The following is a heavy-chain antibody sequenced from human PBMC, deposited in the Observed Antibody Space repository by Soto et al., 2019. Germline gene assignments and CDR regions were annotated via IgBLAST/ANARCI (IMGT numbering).Heavy chain of an antibody. Sequence: SETLSLTCTVSGGSISSYYWSWIRQPPGKGLEWIGYIYYSGSTNYNPSLESRVTISVDTSKNQFSLKLSSVTAADTAVYYCAREVRNYFDYWGQGTLVTVSS. D-gene: IGHD1-1*01. J-gene: IGHJ4*02. CDR1: GGSISSYY. CDR3: AREVRNYFDY. CDR2: IYYSGST. V-gene: IGHV4-59*01.